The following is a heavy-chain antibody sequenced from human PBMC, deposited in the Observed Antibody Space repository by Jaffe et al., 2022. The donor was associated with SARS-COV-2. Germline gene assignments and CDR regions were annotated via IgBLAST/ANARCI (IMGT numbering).Heavy chain of an antibody. J-gene: IGHJ4*02. D-gene: IGHD6-13*01. CDR3: AKEVAIRATGSVYFDY. CDR2: IWYDGSQK. CDR1: GFTFSDHN. V-gene: IGHV3-33*06. Sequence: QVQLVESGGGVVQPGTSLRLSCAVSGFTFSDHNMHWVRQAPGKGLESVAVIWYDGSQKFYADSVMGRFTISRDNSKNTVFLQMNSLRAEDTAVYYCAKEVAIRATGSVYFDYWGQGTLVTVSS.